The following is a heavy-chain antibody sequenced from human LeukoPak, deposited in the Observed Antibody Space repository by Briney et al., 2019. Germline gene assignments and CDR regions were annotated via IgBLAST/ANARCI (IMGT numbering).Heavy chain of an antibody. V-gene: IGHV4-39*01. CDR2: IYYSGST. D-gene: IGHD2-2*01. Sequence: SGTLSLTCTVSGGSISSSSYYWGWIRQPPGKGLEWIGSIYYSGSTYYNPSLKSRVTISEDTSKNQFSLKLSSVTAADTAVYYCARRGSRGVVVDPWGQGTLVTVSS. CDR1: GGSISSSSYY. CDR3: ARRGSRGVVVDP. J-gene: IGHJ5*02.